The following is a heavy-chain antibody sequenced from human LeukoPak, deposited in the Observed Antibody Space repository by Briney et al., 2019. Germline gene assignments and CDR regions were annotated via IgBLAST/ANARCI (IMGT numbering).Heavy chain of an antibody. D-gene: IGHD6-13*01. J-gene: IGHJ4*02. V-gene: IGHV1-2*02. CDR2: INPNSGGT. CDR3: ARDLRFVAAAGTGDDY. CDR1: GYTFTSYG. Sequence: GESLKVSCKASGYTFTSYGISWVRQAPGQGLEWMGWINPNSGGTNYAQKFQGRVTMTRDTSISSAYMELSRLRSDDTAVYYCARDLRFVAAAGTGDDYWGQGTLVTVSS.